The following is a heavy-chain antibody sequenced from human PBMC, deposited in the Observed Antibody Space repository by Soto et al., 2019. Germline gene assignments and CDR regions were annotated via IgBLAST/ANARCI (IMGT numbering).Heavy chain of an antibody. CDR3: AKVGIYCSNGVCTAF. J-gene: IGHJ4*02. D-gene: IGHD2-8*01. CDR2: ISGSGGST. Sequence: EVQLLESGGGLVQPGGSLRLSCAASGFTFSSYAMSWVRQAPGKGLEWVSGISGSGGSTYYADSMKGRFTNSRYNSKNTLYLQINSLRVEDTAGYYCAKVGIYCSNGVCTAFWGQGTLVTVSS. V-gene: IGHV3-23*01. CDR1: GFTFSSYA.